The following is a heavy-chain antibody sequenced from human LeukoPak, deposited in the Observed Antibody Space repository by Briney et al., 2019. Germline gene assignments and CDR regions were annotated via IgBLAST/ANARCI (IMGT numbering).Heavy chain of an antibody. CDR1: GFTFSSYA. Sequence: PGGSLRLSCAASGFTFSSYAMRWVRQAPGKRLEYVSAITNNGDSTYYANSVKGRFITSRDNSKNTLYLPMGSLRAEDMAVYYCARVGDKGAFDYWGQGTLVTVSS. D-gene: IGHD3-16*01. J-gene: IGHJ4*02. V-gene: IGHV3-64*01. CDR2: ITNNGDST. CDR3: ARVGDKGAFDY.